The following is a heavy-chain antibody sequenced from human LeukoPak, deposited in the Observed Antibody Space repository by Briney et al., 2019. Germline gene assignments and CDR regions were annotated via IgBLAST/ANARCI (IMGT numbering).Heavy chain of an antibody. CDR2: IWHDGSHK. J-gene: IGHJ4*02. CDR1: GFAFNTYA. D-gene: IGHD3-10*01. CDR3: ARELFGSGSCPDG. Sequence: GRSLRLSCAASGFAFNTYAMHWVRQAPGQGLEWVALIWHDGSHKFYSNSVRGQFTISRDNSKNTVYLQMNSLRAEDTAVYYCARELFGSGSCPDGWGQGTLVTVSS. V-gene: IGHV3-33*01.